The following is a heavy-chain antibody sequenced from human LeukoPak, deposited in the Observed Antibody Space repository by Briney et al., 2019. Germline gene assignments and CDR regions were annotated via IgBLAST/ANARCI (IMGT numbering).Heavy chain of an antibody. D-gene: IGHD2-21*02. CDR3: ARIVVVTATYDAFDI. CDR1: GDSISSSSYY. Sequence: SETLSLTCTVSGDSISSSSYYWGWIRQPPGKGLEWIGSIYYSGSTYYNPSLKSRVTISVDTSKNQFSLKLSSVTAADTAVYYCARIVVVTATYDAFDIWGQGTMVTVSS. J-gene: IGHJ3*02. V-gene: IGHV4-39*07. CDR2: IYYSGST.